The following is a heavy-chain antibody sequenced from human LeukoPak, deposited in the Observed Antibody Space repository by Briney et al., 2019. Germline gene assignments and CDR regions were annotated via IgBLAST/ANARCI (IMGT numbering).Heavy chain of an antibody. D-gene: IGHD6-19*01. CDR1: GFTFSIYW. V-gene: IGHV3-74*01. Sequence: GGSLRLSCAASGFTFSIYWMHWARQTPGKGLVCFSRINSYGSSTSYADSVKGRFTISRDNPKNTLYLQMNSLRAEDTAVYYCAREGGSDFDYWGQGTLVTVSS. CDR2: INSYGSST. CDR3: AREGGSDFDY. J-gene: IGHJ4*02.